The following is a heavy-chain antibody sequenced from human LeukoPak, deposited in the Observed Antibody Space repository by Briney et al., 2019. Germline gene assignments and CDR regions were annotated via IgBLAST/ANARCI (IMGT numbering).Heavy chain of an antibody. D-gene: IGHD3-9*01. CDR1: GYTFTSYY. CDR2: INSSGGST. Sequence: ASVKVSCKASGYTFTSYYMHWVRQAPGQGLEWMGIINSSGGSTSYAQKFQGRVTMTRDTSTSTVYMELSSLRSEDTAVYYCARDLGPYYDILTGYTHWGQGTLVTVSS. CDR3: ARDLGPYYDILTGYTH. V-gene: IGHV1-46*01. J-gene: IGHJ4*02.